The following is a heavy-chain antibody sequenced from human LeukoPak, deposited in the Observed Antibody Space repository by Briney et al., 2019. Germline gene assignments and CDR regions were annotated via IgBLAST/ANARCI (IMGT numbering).Heavy chain of an antibody. CDR1: GGTFSSYA. J-gene: IGHJ6*03. D-gene: IGHD3-3*01. CDR2: IIPIFGAA. CDR3: ARANYDFWSGYSTRNSYYYYMDV. Sequence: SVKVSCKASGGTFSSYAISWVRQAPGQGLEWMGGIIPIFGAANYAQKFQGRVTITADESTSTAYMELSSLRSEDTAVYYCARANYDFWSGYSTRNSYYYYMDVWGKGTTVTVSS. V-gene: IGHV1-69*01.